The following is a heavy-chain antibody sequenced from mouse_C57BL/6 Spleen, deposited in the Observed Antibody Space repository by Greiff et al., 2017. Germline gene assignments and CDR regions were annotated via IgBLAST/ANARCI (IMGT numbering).Heavy chain of an antibody. D-gene: IGHD2-1*01. CDR3: ARSGVYGNPYYFDV. V-gene: IGHV1-26*01. CDR2: INPNNGGT. CDR1: GYTFTDYY. Sequence: EVQLQQSGPELVKPGASVKISCKASGYTFTDYYMNWVKQSHGKSLEWIGDINPNNGGTSYNQKFKGKATLTVDKSSSTAYMELRSLTSEDSAVYYCARSGVYGNPYYFDVWGQGTTLTVSS. J-gene: IGHJ2*01.